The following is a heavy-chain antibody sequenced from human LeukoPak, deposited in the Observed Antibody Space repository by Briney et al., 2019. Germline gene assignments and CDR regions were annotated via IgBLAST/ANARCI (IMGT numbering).Heavy chain of an antibody. D-gene: IGHD3-10*01. V-gene: IGHV3-33*08. J-gene: IGHJ4*02. Sequence: GGSLRLSCAASGFTFSNYWMHWVRQAPGRGPEYVAGIWFDESSQRYADSVEGRFTISRDNSKNTVFLQMRSVRVEDTAVYFCARAGRGRDTSHYYFDSWGRGTQVSVSS. CDR1: GFTFSNYW. CDR3: ARAGRGRDTSHYYFDS. CDR2: IWFDESSQ.